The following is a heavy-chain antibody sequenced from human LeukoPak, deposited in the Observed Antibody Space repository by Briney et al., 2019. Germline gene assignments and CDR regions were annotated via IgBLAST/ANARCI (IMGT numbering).Heavy chain of an antibody. Sequence: SETLSLTCTVSGGSIISYYWSWVRQSAGKGLEWIGRIYTSGSTNYNPSLKSRVTMSVDTSKNQFSLKLTSVTAADTAVYYCARGISGWYLFDYWGQGTLVTVSS. J-gene: IGHJ4*02. CDR1: GGSIISYY. D-gene: IGHD6-19*01. CDR3: ARGISGWYLFDY. CDR2: IYTSGST. V-gene: IGHV4-4*07.